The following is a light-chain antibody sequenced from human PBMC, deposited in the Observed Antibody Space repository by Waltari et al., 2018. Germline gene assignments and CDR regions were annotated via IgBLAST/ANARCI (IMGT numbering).Light chain of an antibody. CDR2: DAS. V-gene: IGKV3-20*01. Sequence: EIVLTQSPGTLSLSPGERATLSCSASQSVGKYLAWYQQKPGQAPRLLIYDASTRATGIPDRFSGSGSGTDFSLTISRLEPEDFAVYYCQKYVSLPATFGQGTNVEIK. CDR3: QKYVSLPAT. CDR1: QSVGKY. J-gene: IGKJ1*01.